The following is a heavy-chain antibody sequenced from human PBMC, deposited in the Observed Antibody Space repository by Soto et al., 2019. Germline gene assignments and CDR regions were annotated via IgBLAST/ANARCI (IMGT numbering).Heavy chain of an antibody. CDR1: GFSLSTSGVG. CDR2: IYWDDDK. V-gene: IGHV2-5*02. CDR3: VKGIAVDL. D-gene: IGHD6-13*01. Sequence: QITLKESGPTLVKPTQTLTLTCTFSGFSLSTSGVGVGWIRQPPGKALEWLALIYWDDDKRYSPSPKRRLTNPQDTSKNQLVLTMTNMHPVDTSTYYCVKGIAVDLWGRGTLVTVSS. J-gene: IGHJ2*01.